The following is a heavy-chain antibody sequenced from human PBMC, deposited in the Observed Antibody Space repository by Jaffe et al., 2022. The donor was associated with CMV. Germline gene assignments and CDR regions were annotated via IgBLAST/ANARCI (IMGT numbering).Heavy chain of an antibody. CDR1: GFTFSSYW. CDR3: ARSYCSGGSCYSKSGPAFDI. CDR2: INSDGSST. Sequence: EVQLVESGGGLVQPGGSLRLSCAASGFTFSSYWMHWVRQAPGKGLVWVSRINSDGSSTSYADSVKGRFTISRDNAKNTLYLQMNSLRAEDTAVYYCARSYCSGGSCYSKSGPAFDIWGQGTMVTVSS. J-gene: IGHJ3*02. D-gene: IGHD2-15*01. V-gene: IGHV3-74*01.